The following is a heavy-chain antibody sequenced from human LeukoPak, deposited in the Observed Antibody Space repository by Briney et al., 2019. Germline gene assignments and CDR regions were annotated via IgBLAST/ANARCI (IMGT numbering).Heavy chain of an antibody. J-gene: IGHJ4*02. D-gene: IGHD2-21*02. CDR2: IYSGGST. V-gene: IGHV3-66*01. CDR1: GFTVSGNY. Sequence: GGSLRLSCAASGFTVSGNYMTWVRQAPGKGLEWVSVIYSGGSTYYADSVKGRFTISRDNSKNTLYLQMNSVRAEDTAVYYCARDRYCGGDCSFDYWGQGTLVTVSS. CDR3: ARDRYCGGDCSFDY.